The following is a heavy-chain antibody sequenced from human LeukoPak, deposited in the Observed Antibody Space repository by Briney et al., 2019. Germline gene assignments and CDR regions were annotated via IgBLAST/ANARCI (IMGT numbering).Heavy chain of an antibody. CDR1: GGSVTSTNW. CDR3: AGEGGFYRPLDY. Sequence: SETLSLTCAVSGGSVTSTNWWTWVRQPPGKGLEWIGEVHLDGRTNYNPSLRSRLIMSVDLPENHISLKLTSVTAADTAVYYCAGEGGFYRPLDYSGQGTLVTVSS. CDR2: VHLDGRT. D-gene: IGHD3-3*01. V-gene: IGHV4-4*02. J-gene: IGHJ4*02.